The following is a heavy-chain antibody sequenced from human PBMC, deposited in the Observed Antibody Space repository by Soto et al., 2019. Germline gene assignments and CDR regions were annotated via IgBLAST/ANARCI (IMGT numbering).Heavy chain of an antibody. V-gene: IGHV4-39*01. CDR2: IYYSGST. CDR3: ARQDDGSWGYFDY. J-gene: IGHJ4*02. CDR1: GGSISSSSYY. Sequence: SETLSLTCTVSGGSISSSSYYWGWIRQPPGKGLEWIGNIYYSGSTNYNPSLKSRVTISVDTSKNQFSLKLSSVTAADTAVYYCARQDDGSWGYFDYWGQGTLVTVSS. D-gene: IGHD3-10*01.